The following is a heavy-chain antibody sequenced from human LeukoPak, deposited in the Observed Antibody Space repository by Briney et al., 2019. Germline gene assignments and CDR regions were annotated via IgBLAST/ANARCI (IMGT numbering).Heavy chain of an antibody. V-gene: IGHV3-23*01. J-gene: IGHJ4*02. CDR3: ARFSRSYCSSTGCSKYFDY. Sequence: GGSLRLSCAASGFTFTSYAMSWVRQAPGKGLEWVSGISINADNTYYADSVKGRFTISRDNSKSTLFLQMNSLRAEDTAVYYCARFSRSYCSSTGCSKYFDYWGQGTLVTVSS. D-gene: IGHD2-2*01. CDR2: ISINADNT. CDR1: GFTFTSYA.